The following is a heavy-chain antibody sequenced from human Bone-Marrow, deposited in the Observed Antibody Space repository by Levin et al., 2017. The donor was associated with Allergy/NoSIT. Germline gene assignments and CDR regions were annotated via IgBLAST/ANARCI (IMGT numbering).Heavy chain of an antibody. D-gene: IGHD1-7*01. CDR2: INPNSGGT. V-gene: IGHV1-2*02. Sequence: GESLKISCKASGYTFTGYYMHWVRQAPGQGLEWMGWINPNSGGTNYAQKFQGRVTMTRDTSISTAYMELSRLRSDDTAVYYCARDQSSGTSLAYWGQGTLVTVSS. CDR3: ARDQSSGTSLAY. J-gene: IGHJ4*02. CDR1: GYTFTGYY.